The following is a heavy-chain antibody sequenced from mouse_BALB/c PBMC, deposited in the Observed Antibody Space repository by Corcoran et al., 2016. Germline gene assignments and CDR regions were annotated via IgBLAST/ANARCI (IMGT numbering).Heavy chain of an antibody. D-gene: IGHD1-1*01. CDR1: GYSFTSYY. V-gene: IGHV1-66*01. CDR3: ARFYGSSYFKYFDV. Sequence: QVLLQQSGPELVKPGSSVKISCKASGYSFTSYYIHWVKQRPGQGLEWIGWIFPGSDNTKYNEKFKGKATLTADTSSSTAYMQLSSLTSEDSAVYFCARFYGSSYFKYFDVWGAGTTVIVSS. J-gene: IGHJ1*01. CDR2: IFPGSDNT.